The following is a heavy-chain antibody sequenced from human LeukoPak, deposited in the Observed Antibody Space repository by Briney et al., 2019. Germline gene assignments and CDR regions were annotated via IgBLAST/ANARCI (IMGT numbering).Heavy chain of an antibody. V-gene: IGHV1-69*13. D-gene: IGHD2-2*01. CDR1: RGTLSSYA. CDR2: IIPIFGTT. CDR3: ASRYCGSANWQWGDYYYYGMDG. Sequence: EASVKVSCKASRGTLSSYAISWVRQAPGQGLECMGVIIPIFGTTKYSQKFQGRVTITAAESTGTAFMDLNSLTSDDTAVYYCASRYCGSANWQWGDYYYYGMDGWGQETTVTVS. J-gene: IGHJ6*02.